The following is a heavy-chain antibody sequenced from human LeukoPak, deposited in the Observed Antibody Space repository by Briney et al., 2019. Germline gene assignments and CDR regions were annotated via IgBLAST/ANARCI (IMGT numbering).Heavy chain of an antibody. V-gene: IGHV1-2*02. D-gene: IGHD3-10*01. CDR1: GYTFTGYY. Sequence: ASVKVSCKASGYTFTGYYMHWVRQAPGQGLEWMGWINPNSGGTNYAQKFQGRVTMTRDTSISTAYMELSRLRSEDTAVYFCAREVHGYYRKDMLSETNSYYYMDVWGKGTSVTVSS. CDR3: AREVHGYYRKDMLSETNSYYYMDV. J-gene: IGHJ6*03. CDR2: INPNSGGT.